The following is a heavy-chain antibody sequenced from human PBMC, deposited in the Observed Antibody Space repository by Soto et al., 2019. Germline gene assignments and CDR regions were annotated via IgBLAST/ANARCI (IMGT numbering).Heavy chain of an antibody. CDR3: AHSSLHTMIVVVDLYFQH. V-gene: IGHV2-5*01. D-gene: IGHD3-22*01. J-gene: IGHJ1*01. Sequence: GSGPTLVNPTQTLTLTCTFSGFSLSTSGVGVGWIRQPPGKALEWLALIYWNDDKRYSPSLKSRLTITKDTSKNQVVLTMTNMDPVDTATYYCAHSSLHTMIVVVDLYFQHWGQGTLVTVSS. CDR2: IYWNDDK. CDR1: GFSLSTSGVG.